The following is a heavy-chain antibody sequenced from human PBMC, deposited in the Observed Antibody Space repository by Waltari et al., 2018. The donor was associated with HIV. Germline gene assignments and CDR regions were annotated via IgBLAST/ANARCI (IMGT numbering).Heavy chain of an antibody. CDR2: IYTSGST. CDR3: AREYCSSTSCSPNGRLGAFDI. V-gene: IGHV4-4*07. J-gene: IGHJ3*02. Sequence: QVQLQESGPGLVKASETLSLTCTASGGSISIYFWSWIGQPAGKGPEWIGRIYTSGSTNYNSSLKSRVTMSIDTSKNQFFLKLSSVTAADTAVYYCAREYCSSTSCSPNGRLGAFDIWGQGTMVTVSS. D-gene: IGHD2-2*01. CDR1: GGSISIYF.